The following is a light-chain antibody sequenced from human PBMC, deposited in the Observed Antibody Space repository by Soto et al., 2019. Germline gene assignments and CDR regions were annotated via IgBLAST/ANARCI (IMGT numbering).Light chain of an antibody. CDR2: DAS. CDR3: QQYNSYPLT. CDR1: QSISSW. Sequence: DIQMAQSPCTLSASVGDRVTITCRASQSISSWLAWYQQKPGKAPKLLIYDASSLESGVPSRFSGSGSGTEFTLTISSLQPDDFATYYCQQYNSYPLTFGGGTKVDIK. J-gene: IGKJ4*01. V-gene: IGKV1-5*01.